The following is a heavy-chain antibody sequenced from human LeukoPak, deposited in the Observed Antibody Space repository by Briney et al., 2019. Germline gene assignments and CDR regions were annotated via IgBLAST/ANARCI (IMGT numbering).Heavy chain of an antibody. V-gene: IGHV2-5*01. CDR1: GFSLSDTAVG. D-gene: IGHD6-19*01. J-gene: IGHJ4*02. CDR2: VYWNDDN. Sequence: SGPTLVNPTQTLTLTCTFSGFSLSDTAVGVHWIRRPPGKALEWLALVYWNDDNKYSPSLSSRLTVTKDTPKNQVVLTMTNMDPVDTATYYCTHSSGWTSDYWGQGILVTVSS. CDR3: THSSGWTSDY.